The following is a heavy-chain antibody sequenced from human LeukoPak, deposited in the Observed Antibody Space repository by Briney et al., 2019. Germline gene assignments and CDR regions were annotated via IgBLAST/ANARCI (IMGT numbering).Heavy chain of an antibody. V-gene: IGHV1-18*01. CDR2: ISAYNGNT. CDR1: GYTFTSYG. J-gene: IGHJ4*02. D-gene: IGHD2-21*02. Sequence: GPVKVSCKASGYTFTSYGISWVRQAPGQGLEWMGWISAYNGNTNYAQKLQGRVTMTTDTSTSTAYMELRSLRSDDTAVYYCARQYVDCGGDCYSDSRSNWVRDDYWGQGTLVTVSS. CDR3: ARQYVDCGGDCYSDSRSNWVRDDY.